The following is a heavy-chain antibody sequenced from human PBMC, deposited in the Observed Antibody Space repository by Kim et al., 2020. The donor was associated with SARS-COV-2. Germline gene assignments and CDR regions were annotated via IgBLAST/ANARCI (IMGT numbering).Heavy chain of an antibody. Sequence: GGSLRLSCTASGFTFGDYAMSWVRQAPGKGLEWVGFIRSKAYGGTTEYAASVKGRFTISRDDSKSIAYLQMNSLKTEDTAVYYCTRDFPPDSSGYYAPFGVWGQGTLVTVSS. V-gene: IGHV3-49*04. CDR3: TRDFPPDSSGYYAPFGV. D-gene: IGHD3-22*01. CDR1: GFTFGDYA. J-gene: IGHJ4*02. CDR2: IRSKAYGGTT.